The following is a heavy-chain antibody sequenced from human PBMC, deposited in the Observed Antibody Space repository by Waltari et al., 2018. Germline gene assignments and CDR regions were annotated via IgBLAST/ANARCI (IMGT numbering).Heavy chain of an antibody. CDR3: AKTNYDFSGGDYMDV. CDR1: VVSFRPYV. CDR2: IRGAGEGI. D-gene: IGHD3-16*01. J-gene: IGHJ6*03. V-gene: IGHV3-23*01. Sequence: EVQLFASGGGLVQPGGSLRLSCVASVVSFRPYVMRWVRQAPGKGLEWGSVIRGAGEGIVYADSGKGRFSISRDNSKNMLSLQMNSLRAEDTAVYYCAKTNYDFSGGDYMDVWGIGTTVTVSS.